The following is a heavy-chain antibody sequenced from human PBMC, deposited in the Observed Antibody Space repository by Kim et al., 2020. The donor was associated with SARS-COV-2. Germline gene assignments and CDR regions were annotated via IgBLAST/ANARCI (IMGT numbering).Heavy chain of an antibody. V-gene: IGHV4-39*01. Sequence: SETLSLTCTVSGGSISSSSYYWGWIRQPPGKGLEWIGSIYYSGSTYYNPSLKSRVTISVDTSKNQFSLKLSSVTAADTAVYYCATTPPDILTGYYFSWGGTDYYYGMDVWGQGTTVTVSS. J-gene: IGHJ6*02. D-gene: IGHD3-9*01. CDR2: IYYSGST. CDR3: ATTPPDILTGYYFSWGGTDYYYGMDV. CDR1: GGSISSSSYY.